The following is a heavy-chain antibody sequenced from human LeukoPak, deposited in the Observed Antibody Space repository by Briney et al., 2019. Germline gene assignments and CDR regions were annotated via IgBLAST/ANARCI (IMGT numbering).Heavy chain of an antibody. D-gene: IGHD2-8*01. CDR3: ARIMDLLGVHFDF. CDR1: SSGSYY. J-gene: IGHJ4*02. V-gene: IGHV3-7*01. CDR2: MRQDGGEI. Sequence: SSGSYYWSWIRQPAGKGLEWVATMRQDGGEIYYVDSVRGRFTISRDNAKNSLYLQMNSLRAEDTAMYYCARIMDLLGVHFDFWGQGTLVTVSS.